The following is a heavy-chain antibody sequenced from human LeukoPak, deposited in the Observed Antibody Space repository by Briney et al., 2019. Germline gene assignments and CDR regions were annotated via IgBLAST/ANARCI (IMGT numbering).Heavy chain of an antibody. CDR1: GFTFSSYG. J-gene: IGHJ4*02. CDR2: ISYDGSNK. Sequence: GRSLRLSCAASGFTFSSYGMHWVRQAPGKGLEWVAVISYDGSNKYYADSVKGRFTISRDNSKNTLYLQMNSLRAEDTAVYYCARQQQLVPLTDYCGQGTLVTVSS. CDR3: ARQQQLVPLTDY. D-gene: IGHD6-13*01. V-gene: IGHV3-30*03.